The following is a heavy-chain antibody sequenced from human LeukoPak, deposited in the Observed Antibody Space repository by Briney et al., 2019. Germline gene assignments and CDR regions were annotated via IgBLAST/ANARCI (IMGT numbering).Heavy chain of an antibody. D-gene: IGHD3-22*01. CDR3: ARGTPHRGPEIVVVITSWSELGFDP. V-gene: IGHV6-1*01. CDR2: TYYRSKWYN. J-gene: IGHJ5*02. Sequence: SQTLSLTCAISGDSASSNSAAWHWLRQSPSRGLEWLGRTYYRSKWYNDYAVSVKSRITINPDTSKNQFSLQLNSVTPEDTAVYYCARGTPHRGPEIVVVITSWSELGFDPWGQGILVTVSS. CDR1: GDSASSNSAA.